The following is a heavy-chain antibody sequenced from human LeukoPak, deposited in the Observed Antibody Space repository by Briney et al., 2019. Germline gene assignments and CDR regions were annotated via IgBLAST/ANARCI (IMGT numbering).Heavy chain of an antibody. CDR2: ISYDGSNK. CDR1: GFTFSSYA. CDR3: ARDRFDSSGEIP. Sequence: PGGSLRLSCAASGFTFSSYAMHWVRQAPGKGLEWVAVISYDGSNKYYADSVKGRFTISRDNSKNTLYLQMNSLRAEDTAVYYCARDRFDSSGEIPWGQGTLVTVSS. V-gene: IGHV3-30*14. D-gene: IGHD3-22*01. J-gene: IGHJ4*02.